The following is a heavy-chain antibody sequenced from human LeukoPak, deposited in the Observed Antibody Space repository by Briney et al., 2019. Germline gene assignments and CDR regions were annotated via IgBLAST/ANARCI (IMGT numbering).Heavy chain of an antibody. CDR3: TTDPVVAAAGSLDP. CDR1: GFTFSSYA. CDR2: IKSKTDGGTT. D-gene: IGHD6-13*01. V-gene: IGHV3-15*01. J-gene: IGHJ5*02. Sequence: GGALRLSCAASGFTFSSYAMSWVRQAPGKGLEWVGRIKSKTDGGTTDYAAPVKGRFTISRDDSKNTLYLQMNSLKTEDTAVYYCTTDPVVAAAGSLDPWGQGTLVTVSS.